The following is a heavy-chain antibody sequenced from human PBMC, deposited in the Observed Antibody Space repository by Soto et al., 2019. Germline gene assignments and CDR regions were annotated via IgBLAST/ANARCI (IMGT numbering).Heavy chain of an antibody. CDR3: ASRDPGTSVDY. V-gene: IGHV4-4*02. CDR2: IYRTGST. Sequence: RSLTCAVSGGSFTSNNWWTWVRQPPGQGLEWIGEIYRTGSTNYNPSLKSRVTVSLDKSENQFSLKVTSLTAADTAVYYCASRDPGTSVDYWGQGTLVTVSS. CDR1: GGSFTSNNW. J-gene: IGHJ4*02. D-gene: IGHD1-7*01.